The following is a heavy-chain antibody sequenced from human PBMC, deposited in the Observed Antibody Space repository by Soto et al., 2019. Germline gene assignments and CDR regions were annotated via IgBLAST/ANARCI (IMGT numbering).Heavy chain of an antibody. CDR3: AKRLSYYFDS. D-gene: IGHD3-16*02. Sequence: EVQLLESGGALLQPGGSLRLSCAASGLTFSNYAMSWVRQAPGKGLEWVSTVTGDGVTTSYAASVRGRFTISRDNSKTTLYLQMSVLRADDTAVYYCAKRLSYYFDSWGHGTLVTVSS. CDR1: GLTFSNYA. V-gene: IGHV3-23*01. CDR2: VTGDGVTT. J-gene: IGHJ4*01.